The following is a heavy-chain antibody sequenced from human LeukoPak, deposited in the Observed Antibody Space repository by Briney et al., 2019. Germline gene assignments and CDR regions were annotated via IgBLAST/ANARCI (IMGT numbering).Heavy chain of an antibody. V-gene: IGHV4-39*07. Sequence: PSQTLSLTCTVSGGSISSSSYYWGWIRQPPGKGLEWIGSIYYSGSTYYNPSLKSRVTISADTSKNQFSLKLTSVTAADTAIYYCGREKSWSEVDHWGQGTLVTVSS. CDR2: IYYSGST. CDR1: GGSISSSSYY. D-gene: IGHD3-3*01. J-gene: IGHJ4*02. CDR3: GREKSWSEVDH.